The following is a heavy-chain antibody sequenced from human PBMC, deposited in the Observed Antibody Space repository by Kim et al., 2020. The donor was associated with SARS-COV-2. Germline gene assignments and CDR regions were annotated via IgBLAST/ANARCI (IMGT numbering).Heavy chain of an antibody. CDR3: AREYSGGHHDY. Sequence: ASVKVSCKASGFTFTTYYMHWVRQAPGQGLEWMGIIKPTGGSTSYAQKFQGRVTMTRDTSTSTVYMELSSLRSEDTAVYYCAREYSGGHHDYWGQGTLVTVSS. CDR2: IKPTGGST. J-gene: IGHJ4*02. D-gene: IGHD3-10*01. CDR1: GFTFTTYY. V-gene: IGHV1-46*01.